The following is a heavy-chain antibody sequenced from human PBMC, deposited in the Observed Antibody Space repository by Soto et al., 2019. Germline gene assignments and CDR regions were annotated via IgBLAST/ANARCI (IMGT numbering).Heavy chain of an antibody. CDR2: IWYDGSNK. V-gene: IGHV3-33*01. CDR3: ARDSGCSRGSCYFDY. J-gene: IGHJ4*02. D-gene: IGHD2-15*01. Sequence: PGGSLRLSCAASGFTFSSYGMHWVRQAPGKGLEWVAVIWYDGSNKYYADSVKGRFTISRDNSKNTLYLQMNSLRAEDTAVYYCARDSGCSRGSCYFDYWGQGTLVTVSS. CDR1: GFTFSSYG.